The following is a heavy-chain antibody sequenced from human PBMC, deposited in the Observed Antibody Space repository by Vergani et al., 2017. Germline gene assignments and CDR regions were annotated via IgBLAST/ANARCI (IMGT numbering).Heavy chain of an antibody. V-gene: IGHV4-39*01. J-gene: IGHJ3*02. Sequence: QLQLQESGPGLVKPSETLSLTCTVSGGSISSSSYYWGWIRQPPGKGLEWIGSIYYSGSTYYNPSLKSRVTISVDTSKNQFSLKLSSVTAADTAVYYCARRSTFSEEAFDSWGQGTMVTVSS. CDR3: ARRSTFSEEAFDS. CDR1: GGSISSSSYY. CDR2: IYYSGST.